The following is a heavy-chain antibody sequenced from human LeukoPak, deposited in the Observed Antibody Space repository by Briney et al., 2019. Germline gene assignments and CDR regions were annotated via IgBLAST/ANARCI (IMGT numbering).Heavy chain of an antibody. CDR3: ARQLVGAQGSRGGGFDY. CDR1: GFTFSSYS. J-gene: IGHJ4*02. Sequence: MTGGSLRLSCAASGFTFSSYSMNWVRQAPGKGLEWVSSISSSSSYIYYADSVKGRFTISRDNAKNSLYLQMNSLRAEDTAVYYCARQLVGAQGSRGGGFDYWGQGTLVTVSS. CDR2: ISSSSSYI. D-gene: IGHD1-26*01. V-gene: IGHV3-21*01.